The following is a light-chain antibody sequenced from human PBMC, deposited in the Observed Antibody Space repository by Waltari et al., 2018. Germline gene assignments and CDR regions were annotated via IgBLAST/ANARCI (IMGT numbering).Light chain of an antibody. CDR1: KIGSPS. J-gene: IGLJ2*01. CDR3: QVWDSSSDPL. CDR2: DDT. V-gene: IGLV3-21*02. Sequence: SYVVTQPPSVSVAPGQTARITCAGDKIGSPSVHWYQQKPGQAPVLVIYDDTDRPSGIPERFSGSSSGNTATLTIRRVEAGDEADYYSQVWDSSSDPLFGVGTKLTVL.